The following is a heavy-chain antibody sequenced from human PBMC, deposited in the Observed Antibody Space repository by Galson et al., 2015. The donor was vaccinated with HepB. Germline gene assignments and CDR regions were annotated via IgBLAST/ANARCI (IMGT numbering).Heavy chain of an antibody. Sequence: SLRLSCAASGFSFNTYSMNWVRQGPGTGLQWVSSITGSSRYIYYTDSVKGRFTISRDNAKNSLYLQMNSLRAEDTSVYYCARSLYDYGDYGAFDLWGQGTMVIVSS. J-gene: IGHJ3*01. CDR1: GFSFNTYS. V-gene: IGHV3-21*01. CDR3: ARSLYDYGDYGAFDL. CDR2: ITGSSRYI. D-gene: IGHD4-17*01.